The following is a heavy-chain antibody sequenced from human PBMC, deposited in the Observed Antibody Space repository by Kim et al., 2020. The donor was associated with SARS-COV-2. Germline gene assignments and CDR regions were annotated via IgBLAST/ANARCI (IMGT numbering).Heavy chain of an antibody. CDR3: ARDKKMWSRDSNGMDV. Sequence: SETLSLTCTVSGGSISTYYWSWVRQPPGKGLEWIGYIYYTGTTNYNPSLKRRVTILIDTSKNQFSLELRSVTAADTAKYYCARDKKMWSRDSNGMDVWG. CDR2: IYYTGTT. V-gene: IGHV4-59*13. CDR1: GGSISTYY. D-gene: IGHD3-3*01. J-gene: IGHJ6*02.